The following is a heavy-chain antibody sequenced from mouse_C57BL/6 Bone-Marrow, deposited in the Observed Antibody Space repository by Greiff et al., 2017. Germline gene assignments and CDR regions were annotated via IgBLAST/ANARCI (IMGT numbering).Heavy chain of an antibody. J-gene: IGHJ2*01. CDR3: LSITTGVGGDY. D-gene: IGHD1-1*01. CDR2: IYPGDGDT. V-gene: IGHV1-80*01. Sequence: VLLVESGAELVKPGASVKISCKASGYAFSSYWMNWVKQRPGKGLEWIGQIYPGDGDTTYNGKFKGKATLTADKSSSTAYMQLSSLTSEDSAVYFGLSITTGVGGDYWGQGTTLTVSS. CDR1: GYAFSSYW.